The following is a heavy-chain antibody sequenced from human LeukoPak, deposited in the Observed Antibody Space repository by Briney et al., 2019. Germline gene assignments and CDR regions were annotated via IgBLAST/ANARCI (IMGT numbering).Heavy chain of an antibody. V-gene: IGHV4-4*09. Sequence: SETLSLTCTVSGGSISSYYWSWIRQPPGEGLEWIGYIYTSGNTNYNPSLQSRVTMSVDTSKNQFSLNLTSVTAADTAVYYCARLQSYGSGRSYYMDVWANGATVTVSS. CDR3: ARLQSYGSGRSYYMDV. J-gene: IGHJ6*03. CDR1: GGSISSYY. D-gene: IGHD3-10*01. CDR2: IYTSGNT.